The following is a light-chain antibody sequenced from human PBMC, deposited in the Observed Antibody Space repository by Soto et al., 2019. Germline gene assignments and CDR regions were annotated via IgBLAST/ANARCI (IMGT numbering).Light chain of an antibody. CDR2: EVS. Sequence: FVLTQAPLCRSVTPGEPGSMSCKSGRSLLHSDGKTYLYWFLQKPGQPPQLLIYEVSNRFSGVPDRFSGSGSGTDFTLKISRVEAEDVGVYYCMQSTQFPPTFGQGTRLEIK. CDR1: RSLLHSDGKTY. V-gene: IGKV2D-29*01. J-gene: IGKJ5*01. CDR3: MQSTQFPPT.